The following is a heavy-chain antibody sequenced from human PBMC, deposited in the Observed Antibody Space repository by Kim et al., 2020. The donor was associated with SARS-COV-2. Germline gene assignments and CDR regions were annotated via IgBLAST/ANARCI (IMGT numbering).Heavy chain of an antibody. CDR2: IYYSGST. CDR3: ARAPDLGATIFDY. D-gene: IGHD1-26*01. V-gene: IGHV4-39*07. Sequence: SETLSLTCTVSGGSISSSSYYWGWIRQPPGKGLEWIGSIYYSGSTYYNPSLKSRVTISVDTSKNQFSLKLSSVTAADTAVYYCARAPDLGATIFDYWGQGTLVTVSS. J-gene: IGHJ4*02. CDR1: GGSISSSSYY.